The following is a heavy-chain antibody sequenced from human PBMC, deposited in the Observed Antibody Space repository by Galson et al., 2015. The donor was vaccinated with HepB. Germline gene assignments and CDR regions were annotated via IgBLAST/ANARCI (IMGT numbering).Heavy chain of an antibody. CDR3: ARDRDGYNRQPHNSFDP. D-gene: IGHD5-24*01. Sequence: SLRLSCAASGFTFSNYAMHWVRQAPGKGLEWVAVIWYDGINKDYADSVKGRFTISRDKSKKTVHLQMNSLRAEDTAVYYCARDRDGYNRQPHNSFDPWGQGTLVIVSS. CDR1: GFTFSNYA. V-gene: IGHV3-33*08. CDR2: IWYDGINK. J-gene: IGHJ5*02.